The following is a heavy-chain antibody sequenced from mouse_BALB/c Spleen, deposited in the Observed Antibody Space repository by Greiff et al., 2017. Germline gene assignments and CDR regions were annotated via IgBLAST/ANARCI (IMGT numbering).Heavy chain of an antibody. CDR3: AREDGSSPFDY. Sequence: VQLQQSGAELMKPGASVKISCKATGYTFSSYWIEWVKQRPGHGLEWIGEILPGSGSTNYNEKFKGKATFTADTSSNTAYMQLSSLTSEDSAVYYCAREDGSSPFDYWGQGTTLTVSS. V-gene: IGHV1-9*01. J-gene: IGHJ2*01. CDR1: GYTFSSYW. CDR2: ILPGSGST. D-gene: IGHD1-1*01.